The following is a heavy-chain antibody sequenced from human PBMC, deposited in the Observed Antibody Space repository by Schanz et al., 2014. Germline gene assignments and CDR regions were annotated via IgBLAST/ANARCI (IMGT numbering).Heavy chain of an antibody. J-gene: IGHJ4*02. Sequence: MQLVESGGGLVQPGGSLRLSCSASTFTFDHYAMTWVRQAPGKGLEWVAAVSSRSDEIKYADSVRGRFTISRDSSRSTMYLQMNSPRPEETAVYYCARSQGSSCDSWGQGTLVDVSS. D-gene: IGHD6-13*01. V-gene: IGHV3-23*04. CDR1: TFTFDHYA. CDR2: VSSRSDEI. CDR3: ARSQGSSCDS.